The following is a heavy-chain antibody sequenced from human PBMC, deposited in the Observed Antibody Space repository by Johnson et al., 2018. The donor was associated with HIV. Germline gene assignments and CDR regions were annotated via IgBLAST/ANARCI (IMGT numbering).Heavy chain of an antibody. CDR2: ISGSGVNT. CDR3: AKREVGAIDI. D-gene: IGHD1-26*01. Sequence: VQLVESGGGLVQPGGSVRLSCAASGFTFTSYALTWVRQAPGKGLEAVSTISGSGVNTWYADSVKGRFTISRDNSKNTLYLQMNSLRAEDTAVYYCAKREVGAIDIWGQGTMVTVSS. J-gene: IGHJ3*02. CDR1: GFTFTSYA. V-gene: IGHV3-23*04.